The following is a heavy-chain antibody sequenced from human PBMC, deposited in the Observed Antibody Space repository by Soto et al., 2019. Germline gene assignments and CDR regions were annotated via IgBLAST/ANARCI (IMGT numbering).Heavy chain of an antibody. J-gene: IGHJ6*02. D-gene: IGHD4-17*01. Sequence: PGGSLRLSCAASGFTFSSYGMHWVRQAPGKGLEWVAVISYDGSNKYYADSVKGRFTISRDNSKSTLYLQMNSLRAEDTAVYYCAKDGALTTVTTFGYYYGMDVWGQGTTVTVSS. CDR1: GFTFSSYG. V-gene: IGHV3-30*18. CDR2: ISYDGSNK. CDR3: AKDGALTTVTTFGYYYGMDV.